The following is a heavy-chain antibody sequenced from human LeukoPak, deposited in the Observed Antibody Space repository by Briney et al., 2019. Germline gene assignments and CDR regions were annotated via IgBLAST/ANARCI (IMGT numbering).Heavy chain of an antibody. Sequence: GGSLRLSCAASGFPFNAYWMTWVRQAPGKGLEWVGNINQGGSEKYYVDPVKGRFTISRDNAKNSLYLQINSPTVEDTAVYYCSNGYCSGDSCYWGQGTLVTVSS. J-gene: IGHJ4*02. D-gene: IGHD2-15*01. V-gene: IGHV3-7*01. CDR2: INQGGSEK. CDR3: SNGYCSGDSCY. CDR1: GFPFNAYW.